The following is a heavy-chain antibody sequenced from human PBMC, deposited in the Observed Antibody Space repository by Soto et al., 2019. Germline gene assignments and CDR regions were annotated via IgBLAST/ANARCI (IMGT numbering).Heavy chain of an antibody. CDR3: AKDFKGYCSRTSCYGPYGMDV. CDR1: GFPFTNYG. Sequence: GGSLRLSYVVYGFPFTNYGINWVRQATGKALEWVATVSKSGYTYYSDLVKGRFTISRDNAKNTVSLQMNTLRAEDTAVYYCAKDFKGYCSRTSCYGPYGMDVWGQGTTVTVPS. D-gene: IGHD2-2*01. J-gene: IGHJ6*02. CDR2: VSKSGYT. V-gene: IGHV3-21*04.